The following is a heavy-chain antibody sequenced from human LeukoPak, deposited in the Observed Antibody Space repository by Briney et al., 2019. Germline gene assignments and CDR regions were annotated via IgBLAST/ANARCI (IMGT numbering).Heavy chain of an antibody. V-gene: IGHV4-30-4*08. CDR2: IYYSGST. CDR3: ARETRELLTCLDH. J-gene: IGHJ4*02. D-gene: IGHD1-26*01. CDR1: GGSISSGDYY. Sequence: SQTLSLTCTVSGGSISSGDYYWSWIRQPPGKGLEWIGYIYYSGSTYYNPSLKSRVTISVDTSKNQFSLKLSSVTAADTAVYYCARETRELLTCLDHWGQGTLVTVSS.